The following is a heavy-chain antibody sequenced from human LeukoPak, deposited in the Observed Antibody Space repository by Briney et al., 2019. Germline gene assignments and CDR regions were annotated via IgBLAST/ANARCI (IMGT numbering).Heavy chain of an antibody. J-gene: IGHJ4*02. V-gene: IGHV3-21*01. CDR1: GFNFTAYG. D-gene: IGHD7-27*01. CDR2: INASSDYT. CDR3: AQLKLGTQDY. Sequence: PGGSLRLSCAASGFNFTAYGMNWVRLAPGRGLEWVSSINASSDYTYYADSVTGRFTISRDNAKNSLYLQMNSLRAEDTAVYYCAQLKLGTQDYWGQGTLVTVSS.